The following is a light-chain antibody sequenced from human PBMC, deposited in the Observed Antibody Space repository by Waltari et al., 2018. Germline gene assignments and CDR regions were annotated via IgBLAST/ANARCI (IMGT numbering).Light chain of an antibody. CDR3: QQSYSMPWT. CDR2: DAS. V-gene: IGKV1-39*01. Sequence: DIQMTQSPSSLSPSVGDRVTITCRASQRISSYLNWYQQKPGKAPKLLIYDASSLQSGVPSRFSGSGSGTDFTLSISSLQPEDCATYYCQQSYSMPWTFGQGTKVEIK. CDR1: QRISSY. J-gene: IGKJ1*01.